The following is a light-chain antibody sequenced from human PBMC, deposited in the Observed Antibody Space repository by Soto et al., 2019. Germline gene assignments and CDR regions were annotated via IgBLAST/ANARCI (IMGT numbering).Light chain of an antibody. V-gene: IGKV3-15*01. CDR3: QQYNSYWT. J-gene: IGKJ1*01. CDR1: QSVSTN. CDR2: GAS. Sequence: ETVMTQSPATLSVSPGERATLSCRASQSVSTNFAWYQQTPGQAPRLLIYGASTRATGIPDRFSGSGSGTDFTLTISSLPPDDFATYYCQQYNSYWTFGQGTKVDIK.